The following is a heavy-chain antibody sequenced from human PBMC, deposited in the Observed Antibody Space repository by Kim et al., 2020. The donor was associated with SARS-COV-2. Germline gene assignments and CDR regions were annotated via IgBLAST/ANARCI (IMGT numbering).Heavy chain of an antibody. CDR3: ARNPNSGGYFDL. CDR1: GGSISSTSYY. Sequence: SETLSLTCTVSGGSISSTSYYWGWIRQTPEKGLEWIGNVYYSGSTYYNPSLKSRVTISVDTSKNQFSLKLTSVTAADTAVYYCARNPNSGGYFDLWGRGT. CDR2: VYYSGST. J-gene: IGHJ2*01. V-gene: IGHV4-39*07. D-gene: IGHD1-26*01.